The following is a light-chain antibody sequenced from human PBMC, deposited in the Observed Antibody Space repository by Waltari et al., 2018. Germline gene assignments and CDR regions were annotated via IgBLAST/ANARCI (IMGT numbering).Light chain of an antibody. J-gene: IGLJ3*02. CDR1: SSNIGSNT. CDR2: RNN. V-gene: IGLV1-44*01. CDR3: AAWDDSLNGWV. Sequence: QSVLTQPPSASGTPGQRVTISCSGSSSNIGSNTVNWYQQLPGTAPKLLIYRNNPRPSGVPVRFSGPKSGTSASLAISGLQSEDEADYYCAAWDDSLNGWVFGGGTKLTVL.